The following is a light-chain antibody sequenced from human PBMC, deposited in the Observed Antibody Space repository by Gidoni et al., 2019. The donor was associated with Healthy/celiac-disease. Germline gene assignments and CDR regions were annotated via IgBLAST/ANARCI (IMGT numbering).Light chain of an antibody. CDR3: MIWHSSAWV. J-gene: IGLJ2*01. CDR1: SGINVGTYR. V-gene: IGLV5-45*03. CDR2: YKSDSDK. Sequence: QAVLTQPSSLSASPGASASLTCTLGSGINVGTYRIYWYQQKPGSPPQYLLRYKSDSDKQQGSGVPSRFSGSKDASANAGILLISGLQSEDEADYYCMIWHSSAWVFGGGTKLTVL.